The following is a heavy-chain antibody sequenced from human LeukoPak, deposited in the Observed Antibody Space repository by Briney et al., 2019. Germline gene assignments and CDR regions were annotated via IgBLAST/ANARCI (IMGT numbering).Heavy chain of an antibody. V-gene: IGHV4-59*01. CDR1: GGSFSGYY. D-gene: IGHD6-13*01. J-gene: IGHJ4*02. CDR3: ARASRIATFDY. CDR2: IYYSGST. Sequence: SETLSLTCAVYGGSFSGYYWSWIRQPPGKGLEWIGYIYYSGSTNYNPSLKSRVTISVDTSKNQFSLKLSSVTAADTAVYYCARASRIATFDYWGQGTLVTVSS.